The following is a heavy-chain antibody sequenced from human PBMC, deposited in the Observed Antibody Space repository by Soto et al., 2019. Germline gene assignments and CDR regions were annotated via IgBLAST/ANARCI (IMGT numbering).Heavy chain of an antibody. CDR2: ISGSGGST. J-gene: IGHJ4*02. CDR1: GFTFSSYA. V-gene: IGHV3-23*01. D-gene: IGHD5-12*01. CDR3: AKDFEVYSGYEYYFDY. Sequence: GGSLRLSCAASGFTFSSYAMSWVRQAPGKGLEWVSAISGSGGSTYYADSVKGRFTISRDNSKNTLYLQMNSLRAEDTAVYYCAKDFEVYSGYEYYFDYWGQGTLVTVSS.